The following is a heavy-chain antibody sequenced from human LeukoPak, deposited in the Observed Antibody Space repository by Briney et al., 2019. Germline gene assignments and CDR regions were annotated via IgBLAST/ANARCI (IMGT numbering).Heavy chain of an antibody. D-gene: IGHD3-22*01. V-gene: IGHV3-23*01. J-gene: IGHJ3*02. Sequence: GGSLRLSCAASGFTFSYYAMSWVRQTPGKGLEWVSAISGSGGSTYYADSVKGRFTISRDNSKNTLYLQMNSLRAEDTAVYYCARDGYDSSKRGAFDIWGQGTMVTVSS. CDR1: GFTFSYYA. CDR2: ISGSGGST. CDR3: ARDGYDSSKRGAFDI.